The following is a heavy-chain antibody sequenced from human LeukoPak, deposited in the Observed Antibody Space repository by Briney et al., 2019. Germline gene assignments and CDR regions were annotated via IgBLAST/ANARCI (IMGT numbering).Heavy chain of an antibody. CDR3: VRETSYGWFDS. CDR2: ISSSSSYR. J-gene: IGHJ5*01. V-gene: IGHV3-21*01. CDR1: GFTLSSYS. D-gene: IGHD4-17*01. Sequence: GGSLRLSCAASGFTLSSYSMNWVRQAPGKGLEWVSSISSSSSYRYYADSVKGRFTISRDNAKKSLYLQMNSLRAEDTAVYFCVRETSYGWFDSWGQGTLVTVSS.